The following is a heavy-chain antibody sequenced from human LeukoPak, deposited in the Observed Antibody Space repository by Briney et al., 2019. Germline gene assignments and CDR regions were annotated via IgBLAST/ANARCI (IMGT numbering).Heavy chain of an antibody. D-gene: IGHD5-18*01. CDR3: AKDTAMVFSYFDY. CDR1: GFTFSSYA. CDR2: FSGSGGST. J-gene: IGHJ4*02. V-gene: IGHV3-23*01. Sequence: GGSLRLSCAASGFTFSSYAMSWVRQAPGKGLEWVSAFSGSGGSTYYADSVKGRFTISRDNSKNTLYLQMNSLRAEDTAVYYCAKDTAMVFSYFDYWGQGTLVTVSS.